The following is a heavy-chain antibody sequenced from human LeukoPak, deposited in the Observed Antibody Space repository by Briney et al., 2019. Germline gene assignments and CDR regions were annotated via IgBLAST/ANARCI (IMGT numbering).Heavy chain of an antibody. CDR2: IYTSGST. Sequence: PSETLSLTCPVSGGSISSGSYYWSWIRQPAGNGLEWIGRIYTSGSTNYNPSLKSRVSISVDTSKNQFSLKLSSVTAADTVVYYCARVYIAVAGSYYCYYGMDVWGQGTTVTVSS. CDR1: GGSISSGSYY. CDR3: ARVYIAVAGSYYCYYGMDV. J-gene: IGHJ6*02. V-gene: IGHV4-61*02. D-gene: IGHD6-19*01.